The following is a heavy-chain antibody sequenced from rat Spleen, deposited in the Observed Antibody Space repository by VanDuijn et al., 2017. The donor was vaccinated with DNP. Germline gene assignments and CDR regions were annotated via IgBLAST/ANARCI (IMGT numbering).Heavy chain of an antibody. D-gene: IGHD3-1*01. Sequence: EVQLVESGGGLVQPGRSLKLSCAASGFTFSNYYMAWVRQAPKKGLEWVAAISPSGSRTYYQDSVKGRFTISRDDAKSGLYLQMNSLKSEDTATYYCARGSTSIYWYFDFWGPGTMVAVSS. CDR1: GFTFSNYY. CDR2: ISPSGSRT. V-gene: IGHV5-25*01. J-gene: IGHJ1*01. CDR3: ARGSTSIYWYFDF.